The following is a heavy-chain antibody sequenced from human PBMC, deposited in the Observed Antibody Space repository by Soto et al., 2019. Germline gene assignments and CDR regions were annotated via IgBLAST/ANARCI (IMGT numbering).Heavy chain of an antibody. V-gene: IGHV3-30*18. CDR2: ILYDGSNK. J-gene: IGHJ6*02. D-gene: IGHD1-1*01. CDR1: GFTFSNYG. CDR3: AKSRDAYNFYFYYGMDV. Sequence: GGSLRRSCAASGFTFSNYGMDWVRETPGKGLEWVALILYDGSNKYYADSVKGRFTISRDNSKNTLYLQVSSLRAEDTAVYYCAKSRDAYNFYFYYGMDVWGQGTSVTVSS.